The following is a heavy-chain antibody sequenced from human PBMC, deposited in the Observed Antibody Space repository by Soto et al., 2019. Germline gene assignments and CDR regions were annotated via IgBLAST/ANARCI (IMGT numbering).Heavy chain of an antibody. Sequence: SETLSLTCTVSGDSVTSGPYYWSWIRQPPGKGLEWIGYIYYSGTTNYNSSLKSRVTISVDTSKNQFSLILRSVTAADTAVYYCARDPLLRFGDLNSYFYYGMDVWGQGTTVTVSS. V-gene: IGHV4-61*01. J-gene: IGHJ6*02. CDR1: GDSVTSGPYY. D-gene: IGHD3-10*01. CDR2: IYYSGTT. CDR3: ARDPLLRFGDLNSYFYYGMDV.